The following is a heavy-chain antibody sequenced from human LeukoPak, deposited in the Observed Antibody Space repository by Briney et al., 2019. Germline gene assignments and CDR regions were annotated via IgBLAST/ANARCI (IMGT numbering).Heavy chain of an antibody. Sequence: GSLRLSCAASGFTFSSYAMSWVRQAPGKGLEWVSAISGSGGSTYYADSVKGRFTISRDNSKNTLYLQMNSLRAEDTAVYYCAKSDSSGYYYRPYYFDYWGQGTLVTVSS. CDR3: AKSDSSGYYYRPYYFDY. J-gene: IGHJ4*02. CDR2: ISGSGGST. D-gene: IGHD3-22*01. V-gene: IGHV3-23*01. CDR1: GFTFSSYA.